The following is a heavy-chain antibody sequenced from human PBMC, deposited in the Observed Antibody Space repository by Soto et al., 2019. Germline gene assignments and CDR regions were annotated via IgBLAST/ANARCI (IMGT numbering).Heavy chain of an antibody. J-gene: IGHJ6*02. Sequence: GASVKVSCKASGYTFTGYYMHWVRQAPGQGLEWMGWINPNSGGTNYAQKFQGRVTMTRDTSISTAYMELSRLRSDDTAVYYCARVSSSTDYYYYGMDVWGQGTTVTVSS. D-gene: IGHD6-6*01. CDR2: INPNSGGT. CDR1: GYTFTGYY. V-gene: IGHV1-2*02. CDR3: ARVSSSTDYYYYGMDV.